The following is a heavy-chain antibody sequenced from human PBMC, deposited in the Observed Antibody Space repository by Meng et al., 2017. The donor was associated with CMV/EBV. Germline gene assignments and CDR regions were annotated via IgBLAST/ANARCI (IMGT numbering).Heavy chain of an antibody. J-gene: IGHJ4*02. Sequence: GGSLRLSCAASGFTFSSYEMNWVRQAPGKGLGWVSAIDNNGGSTYYADSVKGRFTISRDNSKSTLYLQMNILRAEDTAVYYCAKEETSLIVVVPALVDYWGLGTLVTVSS. D-gene: IGHD2-2*01. V-gene: IGHV3-23*01. CDR1: GFTFSSYE. CDR2: IDNNGGST. CDR3: AKEETSLIVVVPALVDY.